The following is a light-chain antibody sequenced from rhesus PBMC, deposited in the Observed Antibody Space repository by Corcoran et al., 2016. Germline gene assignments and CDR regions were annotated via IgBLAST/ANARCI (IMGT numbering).Light chain of an antibody. CDR2: EVS. CDR1: SSDIGYYNT. V-gene: IGLV2-19*02. CDR3: SSDAGSGTYI. Sequence: QAAPTQSPSVSGSAGQSVTISRTGTSSDIGYYNTVSWYQQHPDKAPKLMIYEVSKRPSGVSDRFSGSKSDNTASLTISGLQAEDEADYYCSSDAGSGTYIFGSGTRLTVL. J-gene: IGLJ1*01.